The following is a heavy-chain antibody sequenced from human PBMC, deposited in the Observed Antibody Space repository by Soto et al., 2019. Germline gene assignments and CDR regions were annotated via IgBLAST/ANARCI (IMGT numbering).Heavy chain of an antibody. D-gene: IGHD3-10*01. CDR1: GGSFSGYY. CDR3: ARGGYYYGSGSRVRFDP. V-gene: IGHV4-34*01. Sequence: QVQLQQWGAGLLKPSETLSLTCAVYGGSFSGYYWSWIRQPPGKGLEWIGEINHSGSTNYNPSLKSRVTISVDTSKNQFSRKLSSVTAADTAVYYCARGGYYYGSGSRVRFDPWGQGTLVTVSS. J-gene: IGHJ5*02. CDR2: INHSGST.